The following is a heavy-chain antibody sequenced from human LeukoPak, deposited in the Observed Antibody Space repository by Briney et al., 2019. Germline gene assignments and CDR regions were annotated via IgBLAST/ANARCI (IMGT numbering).Heavy chain of an antibody. D-gene: IGHD5-18*01. V-gene: IGHV4-30-4*01. CDR1: GGSISSGDYY. CDR2: ISYSGST. CDR3: ARVGGRFSYGYVDY. J-gene: IGHJ4*02. Sequence: SETLSLTCTVSGGSISSGDYYWSWIRQPPGKGLEWIGYISYSGSTYYNPSLKSRVTISVDTSKNQFSLKLRSVTAADTAVDYCARVGGRFSYGYVDYWGQGTLVTVSS.